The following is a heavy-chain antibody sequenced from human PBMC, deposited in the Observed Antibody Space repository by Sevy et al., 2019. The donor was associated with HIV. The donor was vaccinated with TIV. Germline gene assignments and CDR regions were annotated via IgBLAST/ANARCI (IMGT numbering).Heavy chain of an antibody. CDR1: GGSISSSSYY. Sequence: SETLSLTCTVSGGSISSSSYYWGWIRQPPGKGLEWIGSIYSSGSTYYNPSLKSRVTISVDTSKNQFSLKLSSVTAADTAVYYCATGTTYGNYYYYYGMDVWGQGTTVTVSS. CDR3: ATGTTYGNYYYYYGMDV. J-gene: IGHJ6*02. V-gene: IGHV4-39*01. D-gene: IGHD1-7*01. CDR2: IYSSGST.